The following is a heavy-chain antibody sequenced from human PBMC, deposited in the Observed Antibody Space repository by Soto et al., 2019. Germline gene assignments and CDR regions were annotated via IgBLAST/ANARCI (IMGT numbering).Heavy chain of an antibody. J-gene: IGHJ3*02. V-gene: IGHV1-18*01. CDR2: ISAYNGNT. D-gene: IGHD4-4*01. CDR1: GYIFSDYG. Sequence: ASVKVSCKSSGYIFSDYGITWVRQAPGQGLEWMGWISAYNGNTDYAQKLQDRLTLATDTSTSTAYMELRSLRSDDTALYYCARPVTSPDHLDIWGQGTMVTVSS. CDR3: ARPVTSPDHLDI.